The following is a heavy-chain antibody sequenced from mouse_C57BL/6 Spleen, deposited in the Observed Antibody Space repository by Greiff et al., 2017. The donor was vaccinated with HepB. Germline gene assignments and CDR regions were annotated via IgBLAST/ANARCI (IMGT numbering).Heavy chain of an antibody. Sequence: VQLQQSGPELVKPGASVKLSCKTSGYTFTSYWMHWVKQRPGQGLEWIGAIYPGNSDTSYNQKFKGKAKLTAVTSASTAYMELSSLTNEDSAVYYCTRGGTQLGRFDYWGQGTTLTVSS. D-gene: IGHD4-1*02. CDR3: TRGGTQLGRFDY. V-gene: IGHV1-5*01. CDR2: IYPGNSDT. CDR1: GYTFTSYW. J-gene: IGHJ2*01.